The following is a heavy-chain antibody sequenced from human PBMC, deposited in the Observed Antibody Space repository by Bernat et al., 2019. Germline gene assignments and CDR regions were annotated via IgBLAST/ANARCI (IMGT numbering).Heavy chain of an antibody. CDR1: GGSISSSSYY. Sequence: QLQLQESGPGLVKPSETLSLTCTVSGGSISSSSYYWGWIRQPPGKGLEWIGSIYYSGSTYYSPSLKSRVTISVDTSKNQFSLRLSSVTAADTAVYYCARAEWGIAAAGTNWFDPWGQGTLVTVSS. J-gene: IGHJ5*02. D-gene: IGHD6-13*01. V-gene: IGHV4-39*01. CDR3: ARAEWGIAAAGTNWFDP. CDR2: IYYSGST.